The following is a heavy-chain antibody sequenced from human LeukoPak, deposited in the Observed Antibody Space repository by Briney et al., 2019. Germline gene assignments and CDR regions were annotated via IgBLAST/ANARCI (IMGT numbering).Heavy chain of an antibody. D-gene: IGHD2/OR15-2a*01. CDR3: ARDSSDAFDI. Sequence: PGGSLRLSCAASGFTFSSYDMHWVRQATGKGLEWVSAIGTAGDTYYPGSVKGRLTISRENAKNSLYLQMNSPRAGDMAVYYCARDSSDAFDIWGQGTMVTVSS. V-gene: IGHV3-13*01. J-gene: IGHJ3*02. CDR2: IGTAGDT. CDR1: GFTFSSYD.